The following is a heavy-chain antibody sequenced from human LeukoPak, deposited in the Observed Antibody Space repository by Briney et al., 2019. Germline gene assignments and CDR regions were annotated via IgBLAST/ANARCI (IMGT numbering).Heavy chain of an antibody. CDR2: IYYSGST. V-gene: IGHV4-39*07. J-gene: IGHJ5*02. CDR3: ATSVAVRGWFDP. CDR1: GNSISSYY. Sequence: SETLSLTCTVSGNSISSYYWSWIRQPPGKGLEWIGSIYYSGSTYYNPSLKSRVTISVDTSKNQFSLKLSSVTAEDTAVYYCATSVAVRGWFDPWGQGTLVTVSS. D-gene: IGHD2-15*01.